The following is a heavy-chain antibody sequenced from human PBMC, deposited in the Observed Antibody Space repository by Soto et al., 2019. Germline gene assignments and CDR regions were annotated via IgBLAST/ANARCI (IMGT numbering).Heavy chain of an antibody. CDR3: ARDHGVGATWPYGMDV. D-gene: IGHD1-26*01. CDR2: ISAYNGNT. Sequence: ASVKVSCKASSYTFTSYGISWVREAPGQGLEWMGWISAYNGNTNYAQKLQGRVTMTTDASTSTAYMELRSLRSDDTAVYYCARDHGVGATWPYGMDVWGQGTTVTVSS. CDR1: SYTFTSYG. V-gene: IGHV1-18*04. J-gene: IGHJ6*02.